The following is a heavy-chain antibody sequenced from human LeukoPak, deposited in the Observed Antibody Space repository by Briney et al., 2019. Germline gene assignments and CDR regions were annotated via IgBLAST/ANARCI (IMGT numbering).Heavy chain of an antibody. D-gene: IGHD3-22*01. CDR3: ARRRYYDSTGYFD. J-gene: IGHJ1*01. Sequence: SETLSLTCTVSGGSISSSSYYWGWIRQPPGKGLEWIGSIYYSGSTYYNPSLKSRVTISVDTSKNQFSLKLSSVTAADTALYYCARRRYYDSTGYFDWGQGTQVTVS. CDR1: GGSISSSSYY. V-gene: IGHV4-39*01. CDR2: IYYSGST.